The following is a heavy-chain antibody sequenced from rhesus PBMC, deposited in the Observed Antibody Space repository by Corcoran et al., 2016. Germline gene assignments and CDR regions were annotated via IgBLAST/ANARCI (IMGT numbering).Heavy chain of an antibody. D-gene: IGHD6S26*01. Sequence: QVQLQESGPGVVKPSETLSLTCAVSGGSISDSYRWSWIRQPPGKGLEWIGSIYGSSTSTNYNPSLKSRVTISKDTSKNQFSLKLSSGTAADTAVYYCARGSSDWSVDYWGQGVLVTVSS. J-gene: IGHJ4*01. CDR1: GGSISDSYR. CDR2: IYGSSTST. V-gene: IGHV4S10*01. CDR3: ARGSSDWSVDY.